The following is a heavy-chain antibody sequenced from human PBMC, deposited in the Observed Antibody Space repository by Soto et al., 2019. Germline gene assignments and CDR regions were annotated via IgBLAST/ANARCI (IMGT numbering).Heavy chain of an antibody. J-gene: IGHJ4*02. Sequence: VKVSCKASGYTFTSYEMHWVRQAPGQRLEWMGWINAGNGNTKYSQKFQGRVTITRDTSASTAYMELSSLRSEDTAVYYCGRDIYVSTAAAGPDYWGQGTLVTVSS. CDR1: GYTFTSYE. CDR3: GRDIYVSTAAAGPDY. D-gene: IGHD6-13*01. V-gene: IGHV1-3*01. CDR2: INAGNGNT.